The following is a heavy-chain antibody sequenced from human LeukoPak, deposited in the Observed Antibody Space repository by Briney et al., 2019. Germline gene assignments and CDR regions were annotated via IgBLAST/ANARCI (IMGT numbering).Heavy chain of an antibody. CDR1: ADSMSNYY. J-gene: IGHJ4*02. CDR2: IYYSGST. CDR3: ARDRGAIGE. D-gene: IGHD3-10*01. Sequence: SETLSLTCTVSADSMSNYYWSWIRQPPGKGLEWIGYIYYSGSTNYNPSLKSRVTISVDTSKNQFSLKLSSVTAADTAVYYCARDRGAIGEWGQGTLVTVSS. V-gene: IGHV4-59*01.